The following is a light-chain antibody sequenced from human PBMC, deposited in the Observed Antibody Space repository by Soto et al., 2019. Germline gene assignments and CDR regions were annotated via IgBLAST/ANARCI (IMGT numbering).Light chain of an antibody. CDR2: DNT. CDR3: QSYDTSLSGSKV. Sequence: QSVLTQPPSVSWVPGQRVTISCSGSSSNIGAGYLVHWYQQVPGTAPRLLIYDNTNRPSGVPDRFSGSKSGTSASLAITGLQAEDEADYFCQSYDTSLSGSKVFGGGTQLTVL. J-gene: IGLJ7*01. CDR1: SSNIGAGYL. V-gene: IGLV1-40*01.